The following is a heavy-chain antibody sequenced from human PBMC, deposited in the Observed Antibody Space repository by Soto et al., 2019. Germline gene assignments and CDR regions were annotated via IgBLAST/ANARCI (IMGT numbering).Heavy chain of an antibody. CDR1: GFTFTNFA. CDR2: ISGTGDTT. CDR3: AKGYCSSTSCSFDY. D-gene: IGHD2-2*01. V-gene: IGHV3-23*01. Sequence: GGSMRLSCAASGFTFTNFAMNWVRQAPGKGLEWVSVISGTGDTTYNADSVKGRFTISRDNSMNTAFLQMNSLRAEDTALYYCAKGYCSSTSCSFDYWGQGTLVTVSS. J-gene: IGHJ4*02.